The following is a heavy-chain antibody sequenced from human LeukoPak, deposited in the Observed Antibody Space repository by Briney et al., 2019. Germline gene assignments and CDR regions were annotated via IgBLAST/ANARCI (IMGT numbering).Heavy chain of an antibody. CDR1: GGTFSSYA. V-gene: IGHV1-69*13. D-gene: IGHD6-19*01. CDR3: ANRDSSGWYYFDY. Sequence: SVKVSCKASGGTFSSYAISWVRQAPGQGLEWMGGIIPIFGTANYAQKFQGRVTITADESTSTAYMELSSLRSEDRAVYHCANRDSSGWYYFDYWGQGTLVTVSS. CDR2: IIPIFGTA. J-gene: IGHJ4*02.